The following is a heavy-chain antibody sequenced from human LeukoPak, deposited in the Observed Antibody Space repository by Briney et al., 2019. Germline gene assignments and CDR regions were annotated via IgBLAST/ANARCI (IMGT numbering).Heavy chain of an antibody. CDR2: INHSGST. J-gene: IGHJ5*02. CDR3: ARRPYYYGSGSRNNWFDP. Sequence: SETLSLTCAVYGGSFSGYYWSWIRQPPGKGLEWIGEINHSGSTNYNPSLKSRVTISVDTSKNQFSLKLSSVTAADTAVYYCARRPYYYGSGSRNNWFDPWGQGTLVTVSS. V-gene: IGHV4-34*01. D-gene: IGHD3-10*01. CDR1: GGSFSGYY.